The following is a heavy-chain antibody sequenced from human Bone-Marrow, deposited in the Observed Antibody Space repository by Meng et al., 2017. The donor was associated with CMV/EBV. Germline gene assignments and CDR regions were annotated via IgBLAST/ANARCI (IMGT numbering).Heavy chain of an antibody. D-gene: IGHD3-16*01. Sequence: GGSLRLSCATSGFTLSSYEMIWVRRAPGKGLEWVSFISSSGSTKYYAVSVRGRFTISRDNAKNSVYLQMNSLRAEDTAVYYCARDLSVLGPRYYYGMDVWGQGTTVTVSS. CDR3: ARDLSVLGPRYYYGMDV. CDR2: ISSSGSTK. CDR1: GFTLSSYE. J-gene: IGHJ6*02. V-gene: IGHV3-48*03.